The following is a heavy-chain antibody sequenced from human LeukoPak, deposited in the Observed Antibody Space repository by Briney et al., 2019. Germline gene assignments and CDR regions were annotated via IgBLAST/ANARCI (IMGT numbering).Heavy chain of an antibody. D-gene: IGHD6-13*01. Sequence: SETLSLTCTVSGGSISSSNYYWGWIRQPPGKGLEWIGSIYYSGSTYYSPSLKSRVTISVDTSKNQFSLKLSSVTAADTAVYYCARDPYSSSPNWFDPWGQGTLVTVSS. J-gene: IGHJ5*02. V-gene: IGHV4-39*07. CDR3: ARDPYSSSPNWFDP. CDR1: GGSISSSNYY. CDR2: IYYSGST.